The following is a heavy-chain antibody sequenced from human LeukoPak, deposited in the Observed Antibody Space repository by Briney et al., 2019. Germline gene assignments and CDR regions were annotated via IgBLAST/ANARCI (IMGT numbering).Heavy chain of an antibody. D-gene: IGHD6-6*01. CDR3: ARDLGSSPGFDY. CDR1: GGSISSYY. J-gene: IGHJ4*02. CDR2: IYTSGST. V-gene: IGHV4-4*07. Sequence: SETLSLTCTVTGGSISSYYWNWIRQPAGKGLEWIGRIYTSGSTNYNPSLKSRVTMSVDTSKNHFSLKLTSVTAADTAVYYCARDLGSSPGFDYWGQGTLVTVSS.